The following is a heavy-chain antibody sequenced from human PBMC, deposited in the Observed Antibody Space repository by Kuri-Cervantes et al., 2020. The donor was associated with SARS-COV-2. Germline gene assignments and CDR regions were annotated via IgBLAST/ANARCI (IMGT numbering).Heavy chain of an antibody. CDR1: GFTFSSYD. CDR3: ARGSSSTYFDY. CDR2: IGTAGDT. V-gene: IGHV3-13*03. Sequence: GGSLRLSCAACGFTFSSYDMHWVRQATGKGLEWVSAIGTAGDTYYPGSVKGQFTISRENAKNSLYLQMNSLRAGDTAVYYCARGSSSTYFDYWGQGTLVTVSS. J-gene: IGHJ4*02. D-gene: IGHD6-6*01.